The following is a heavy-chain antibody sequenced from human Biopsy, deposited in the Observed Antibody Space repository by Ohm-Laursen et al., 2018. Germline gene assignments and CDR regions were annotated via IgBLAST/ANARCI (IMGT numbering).Heavy chain of an antibody. CDR1: GFTFSTYT. D-gene: IGHD2-8*02. V-gene: IGHV3-21*01. CDR3: ARDSLVGGLS. CDR2: ISRTSDFI. J-gene: IGHJ5*02. Sequence: SLRLSCAASGFTFSTYTMTWVRQAPGKGLEWVSSISRTSDFIYYADSVMGRFTISRDNAKNSLYLQMNSLRAEDTAVYYCARDSLVGGLSWGQGTLVTVSS.